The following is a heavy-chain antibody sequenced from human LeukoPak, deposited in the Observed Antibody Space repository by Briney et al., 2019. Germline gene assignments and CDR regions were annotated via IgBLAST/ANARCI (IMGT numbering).Heavy chain of an antibody. CDR3: AKGSSSSWYAFDY. CDR1: GFTFSSYA. D-gene: IGHD6-13*01. Sequence: GGSLRLSCAASGFTFSSYAMSWVRQAPGKGLEWVSAISGSGTGTYYGDSVKGRFTISRDNSKNTLYLQMNSLRAEDMAVYYCAKGSSSSWYAFDYWGQGTLVTVSS. J-gene: IGHJ4*02. V-gene: IGHV3-23*01. CDR2: ISGSGTGT.